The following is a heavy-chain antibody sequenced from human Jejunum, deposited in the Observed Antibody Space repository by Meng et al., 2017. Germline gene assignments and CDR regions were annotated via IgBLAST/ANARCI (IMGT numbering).Heavy chain of an antibody. CDR3: ARRLPYFDTGFYDF. CDR1: GASFSGYK. CDR2: INHSGST. J-gene: IGHJ4*02. V-gene: IGHV4-34*01. D-gene: IGHD3-9*01. Sequence: QAELQQWGPGLLKPSAALSLTCAVYGASFSGYKWNWIRQPPGKGLEWIGEINHSGSTTYNPSPKSRVTMSVDTSKNQFSLKVDSVSAADTAVYYCARRLPYFDTGFYDFWGQGTLVTVSS.